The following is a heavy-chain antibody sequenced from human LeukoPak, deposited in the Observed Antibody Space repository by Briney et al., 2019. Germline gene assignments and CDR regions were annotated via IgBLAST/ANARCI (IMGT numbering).Heavy chain of an antibody. CDR2: IIPIFGTA. V-gene: IGHV1-69*13. J-gene: IGHJ6*03. CDR3: AGGSRKVVPAAIRTAPYYYYYYYMDV. D-gene: IGHD2-2*02. Sequence: GASVKVSCKASGYTFTSYDINWVRQAPGQGLEWMGGIIPIFGTANYAQKFQGRVTITADESTSTAYMELSSLRSEDTAVYYCAGGSRKVVPAAIRTAPYYYYYYYMDVWGKGTTVTVSS. CDR1: GYTFTSYD.